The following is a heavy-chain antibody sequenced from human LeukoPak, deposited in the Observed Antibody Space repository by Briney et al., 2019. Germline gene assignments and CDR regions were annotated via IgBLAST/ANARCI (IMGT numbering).Heavy chain of an antibody. CDR1: GYFISSGYY. Sequence: SETLSLTCTVSGYFISSGYYWGWIRQPPGKGLEWIGSIYQSGSNYYNPSLKSRVTISVDTSKNQFSLKLSSVTAADAAVYYCARNGNIAVAGTFDYWGQGTLVTVSS. V-gene: IGHV4-38-2*02. J-gene: IGHJ4*02. CDR2: IYQSGSN. D-gene: IGHD6-19*01. CDR3: ARNGNIAVAGTFDY.